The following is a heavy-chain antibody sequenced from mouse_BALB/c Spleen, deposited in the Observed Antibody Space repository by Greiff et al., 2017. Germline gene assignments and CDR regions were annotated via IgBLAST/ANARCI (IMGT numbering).Heavy chain of an antibody. CDR3: ARSDYYYAMDY. D-gene: IGHD2-4*01. CDR1: GFTFSSYG. V-gene: IGHV5-6*02. Sequence: DVKLVESGGDLVKPGGSLKLSCAASGFTFSSYGMSWVRQTPDKRLEWVATISSGGSYTYYPDSVKGRFTISRDNAKNTLYLQMSSLKSEDTAMYYCARSDYYYAMDYWGQGTSVTVSS. CDR2: ISSGGSYT. J-gene: IGHJ4*01.